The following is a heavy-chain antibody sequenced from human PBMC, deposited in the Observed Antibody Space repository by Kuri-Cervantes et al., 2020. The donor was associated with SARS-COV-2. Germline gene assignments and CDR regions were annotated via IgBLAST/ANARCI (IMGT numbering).Heavy chain of an antibody. D-gene: IGHD5-12*01. CDR2: ISGSGGAT. J-gene: IGHJ4*02. CDR3: AKPLGYSGYDPPDY. Sequence: ETLSLTCAASGFTFSSHAMIWVRQAPGKGLEWVSSISGSGGATYYADSAKGRFTISRDNSKNTLSLQMNSLRAEDTAVYYCAKPLGYSGYDPPDYWGQGTMVTVSS. CDR1: GFTFSSHA. V-gene: IGHV3-23*01.